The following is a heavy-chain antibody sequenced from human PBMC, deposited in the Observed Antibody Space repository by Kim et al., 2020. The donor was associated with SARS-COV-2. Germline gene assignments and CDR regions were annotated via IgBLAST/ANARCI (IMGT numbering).Heavy chain of an antibody. CDR3: ARGRGGGFGRYCSGGSCHWYFDL. J-gene: IGHJ2*01. Sequence: ASVKVSCKASGYTFTSYDINWVRQATGQGLEWMGWMNPNSGNTGYAQKFQGRVTMTRNTSISTAYMELSSLRSEDTAVYYCARGRGGGFGRYCSGGSCHWYFDLWGRGTLVTVSS. D-gene: IGHD2-15*01. CDR1: GYTFTSYD. CDR2: MNPNSGNT. V-gene: IGHV1-8*02.